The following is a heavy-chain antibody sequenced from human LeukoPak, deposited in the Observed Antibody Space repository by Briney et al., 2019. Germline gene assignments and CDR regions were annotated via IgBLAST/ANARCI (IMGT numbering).Heavy chain of an antibody. CDR1: GYTFTSYA. CDR2: INPGNGCT. D-gene: IGHD3-10*01. J-gene: IGHJ3*02. V-gene: IGHV1-3*01. Sequence: ASVKVSCKASGYTFTSYAMHWVRQAPGQRLEWMGWINPGNGCTEYSQKFQGRVTITRDTSASTAYMELSSLRSEDTAVYYCARDQVVRGVITAFDIWGQGTMVTVSS. CDR3: ARDQVVRGVITAFDI.